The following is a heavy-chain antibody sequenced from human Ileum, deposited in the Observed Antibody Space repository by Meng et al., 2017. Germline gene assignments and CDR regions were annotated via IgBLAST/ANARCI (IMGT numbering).Heavy chain of an antibody. CDR3: AKGKVGVAGSPDD. CDR2: ISSSGSGT. CDR1: GLIFSDYA. D-gene: IGHD2-15*01. J-gene: IGHJ4*02. Sequence: EVQLLESGGGLVQPGGSLKLSCAASGLIFSDYAMTWVRQAPGKGLEWVSGISSSGSGTYYADSVKGRFTSSRDNSKNTLTLQMDSLRAEDTAVYYCAKGKVGVAGSPDDWGQGTLVTVSS. V-gene: IGHV3-23*01.